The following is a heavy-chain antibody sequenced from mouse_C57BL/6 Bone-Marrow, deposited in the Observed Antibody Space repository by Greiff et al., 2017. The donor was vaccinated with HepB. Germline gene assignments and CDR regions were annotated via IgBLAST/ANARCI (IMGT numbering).Heavy chain of an antibody. D-gene: IGHD1-1*01. CDR2: ISGGGGNT. CDR1: GFTFSSYT. J-gene: IGHJ1*03. Sequence: DVQLVESGGGLVKPGGSLKLSCAASGFTFSSYTMSWVRQTPEKRLEWVATISGGGGNTYYPDSVKGRFTISRDNAKNTLYLQMSSLRSEDTALYYCARHHYYGSSYRYFDVWGTGTTVTVSS. V-gene: IGHV5-9*01. CDR3: ARHHYYGSSYRYFDV.